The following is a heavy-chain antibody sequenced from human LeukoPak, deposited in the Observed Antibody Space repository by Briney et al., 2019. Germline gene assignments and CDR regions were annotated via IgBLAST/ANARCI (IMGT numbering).Heavy chain of an antibody. V-gene: IGHV1-18*01. CDR2: IRPYTGKT. Sequence: GASVKVSCKASGYSFTSYDIRWVRHAPGQGLEWMAWIRPYTGKTHYAQKFQGRVTLTTDTFRSNAYMEVENLTSDDTAVYYCARDTGTTDYWGQGTLVTVSS. J-gene: IGHJ4*02. CDR3: ARDTGTTDY. CDR1: GYSFTSYD. D-gene: IGHD1-1*01.